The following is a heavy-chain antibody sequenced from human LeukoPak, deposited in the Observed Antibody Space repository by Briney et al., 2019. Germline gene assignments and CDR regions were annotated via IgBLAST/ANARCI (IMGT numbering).Heavy chain of an antibody. CDR1: GASISSYY. V-gene: IGHV4-4*07. J-gene: IGHJ4*02. CDR3: AREYYYDSSGAPADY. CDR2: IYTSGST. D-gene: IGHD3-22*01. Sequence: SETLSLTCTVSGASISSYYWSWIRQPAGKGLEWIGRIYTSGSTDYHPSLKSRVTTSVDTSKNQFSLKLTSVTAEDTAVYYCAREYYYDSSGAPADYWGQGTLVTVSS.